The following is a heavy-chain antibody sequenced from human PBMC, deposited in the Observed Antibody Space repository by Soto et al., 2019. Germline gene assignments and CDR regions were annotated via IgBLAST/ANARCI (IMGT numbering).Heavy chain of an antibody. V-gene: IGHV1-2*04. Sequence: GASVKVSCKASGYTFTGYYMHWVRQAPGQGLEWMGWINPNSGGTNYAQKFQGWVTMTRDTSISTAYMELSRLRSDDTAVYYCARSGYSYGFYGMDVWGQGTTVTVSS. CDR3: ARSGYSYGFYGMDV. CDR1: GYTFTGYY. J-gene: IGHJ6*02. D-gene: IGHD5-18*01. CDR2: INPNSGGT.